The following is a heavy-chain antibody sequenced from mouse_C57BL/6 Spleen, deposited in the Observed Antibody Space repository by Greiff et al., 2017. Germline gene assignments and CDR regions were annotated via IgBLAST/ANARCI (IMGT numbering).Heavy chain of an antibody. CDR1: GYTFTDYE. D-gene: IGHD2-4*01. Sequence: QVQLQQSGAELVRPGASVTLSCKASGYTFTDYEMHWVKQTPVHGLEWIGAIDPETGGTAYNQKFKGKAILTADKSSSTAYMELRSLTSEDSAVYYCTHDYEGRWFAYWGQGTLVTVSA. J-gene: IGHJ3*01. CDR2: IDPETGGT. V-gene: IGHV1-15*01. CDR3: THDYEGRWFAY.